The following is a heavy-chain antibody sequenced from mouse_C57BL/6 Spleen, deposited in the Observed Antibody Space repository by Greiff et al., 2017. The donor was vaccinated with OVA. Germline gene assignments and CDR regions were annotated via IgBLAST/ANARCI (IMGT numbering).Heavy chain of an antibody. Sequence: EVQGVESGGGLVKPGGSLKLSCAASGFTFSSYTMSWVRQTPEQRLEWVATISGGGGNTYYPDSVKGRFTIPRDNAKNTLSLQMSSLRSEDTALDYCARQGVYDYDVYFDYWGQGTTLTVSS. CDR3: ARQGVYDYDVYFDY. J-gene: IGHJ2*01. CDR2: ISGGGGNT. CDR1: GFTFSSYT. D-gene: IGHD2-4*01. V-gene: IGHV5-9*01.